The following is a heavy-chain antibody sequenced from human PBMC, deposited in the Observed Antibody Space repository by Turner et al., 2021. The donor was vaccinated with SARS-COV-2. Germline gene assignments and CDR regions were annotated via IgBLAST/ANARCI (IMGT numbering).Heavy chain of an antibody. V-gene: IGHV3-30*03. Sequence: QVQLVESGGGVVQPGRSLRLSCAASGFTFSSYGMHWVRQAPGKGLEWVAVISYDGSNKYYADSVKGRFTISRDNSKNTLYLQMNSLRAEDTAVYYWARDYGDFYFDYWGQGTLVTVSS. J-gene: IGHJ4*02. CDR1: GFTFSSYG. CDR3: ARDYGDFYFDY. CDR2: ISYDGSNK. D-gene: IGHD4-17*01.